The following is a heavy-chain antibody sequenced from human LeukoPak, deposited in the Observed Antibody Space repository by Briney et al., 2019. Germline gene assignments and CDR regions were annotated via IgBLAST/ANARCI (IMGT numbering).Heavy chain of an antibody. CDR3: ARGGDGFDY. J-gene: IGHJ4*02. D-gene: IGHD2-21*02. Sequence: GGSLRLSCAASGFAITDHHMDWVRQAPGKGMEWVGRSQTTKPNSCTTEYAASVKGRFTISRDNAKNSLYLQMNSLRAEDTAVYYCARGGDGFDYWGQGTLVTVSS. CDR1: GFAITDHH. CDR2: SQTTKPNSCTT. V-gene: IGHV3-72*01.